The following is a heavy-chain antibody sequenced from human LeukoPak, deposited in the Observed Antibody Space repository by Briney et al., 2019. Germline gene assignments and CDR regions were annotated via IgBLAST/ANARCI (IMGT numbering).Heavy chain of an antibody. CDR1: GYTFNGYY. V-gene: IGHV1-8*02. Sequence: ASVKVSCKASGYTFNGYYKHWVRQAPGQGLEWMGWMNPNSGDTGYPQKFQGRVTMTRDTSITTAYMELSSLRSEDTAVYYCARSGFGSGISFDLWGQGTLVTVSS. CDR2: MNPNSGDT. J-gene: IGHJ5*02. D-gene: IGHD3-10*01. CDR3: ARSGFGSGISFDL.